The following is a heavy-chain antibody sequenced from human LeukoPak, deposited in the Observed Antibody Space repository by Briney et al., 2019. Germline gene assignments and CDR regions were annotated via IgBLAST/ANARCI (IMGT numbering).Heavy chain of an antibody. Sequence: SETLSLTCTVSGGSISSSSYYWGWIHQPPGKGLEWIGSIYYSGSTYYNPSLKSRVTISVDTSKNQFSLKLSSVTAADTAVYYCARQLEYSSGWFDYWGQGTLVTVSS. CDR1: GGSISSSSYY. J-gene: IGHJ4*02. D-gene: IGHD6-19*01. CDR3: ARQLEYSSGWFDY. CDR2: IYYSGST. V-gene: IGHV4-39*01.